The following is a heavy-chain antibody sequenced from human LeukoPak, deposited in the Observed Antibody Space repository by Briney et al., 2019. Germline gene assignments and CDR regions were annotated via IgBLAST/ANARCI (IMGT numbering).Heavy chain of an antibody. D-gene: IGHD3-22*01. J-gene: IGHJ4*02. V-gene: IGHV1-18*01. Sequence: ASVKASCKASGYTFTSYGISWVRQAPGQGLEWMGWISAYNGNTNYAQKLQGRVTMTTDTSTSTAYMELRSLRSDDTAVYYCARSGDYYDSSGYYIYWGQGTLVTVSS. CDR2: ISAYNGNT. CDR1: GYTFTSYG. CDR3: ARSGDYYDSSGYYIY.